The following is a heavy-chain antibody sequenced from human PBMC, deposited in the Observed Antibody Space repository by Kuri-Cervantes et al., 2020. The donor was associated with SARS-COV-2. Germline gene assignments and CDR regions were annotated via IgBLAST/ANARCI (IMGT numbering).Heavy chain of an antibody. CDR1: GYTFTSYG. D-gene: IGHD6-13*01. CDR3: ARDRIAAAGFSCQEY. Sequence: ASVKVSCKASGYTFTSYGISWVRQAPGQGLEWMGWISPYNGNTNYAQKLQGRVTMTTDTSTSTAYMELRSLRSDDTAVYYCARDRIAAAGFSCQEYWGQGTLVTVSS. V-gene: IGHV1-18*01. J-gene: IGHJ4*02. CDR2: ISPYNGNT.